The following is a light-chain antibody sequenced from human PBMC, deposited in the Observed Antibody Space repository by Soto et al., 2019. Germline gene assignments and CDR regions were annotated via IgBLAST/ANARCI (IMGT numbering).Light chain of an antibody. CDR2: DVS. J-gene: IGLJ2*01. V-gene: IGLV2-11*01. CDR1: SSDVGGYNY. Sequence: QSVLTQPRSVSGSPGQSVTISCTGTSSDVGGYNYVSWYQQHPGKAPKLMIYDVSKRPSGVPDRFSGSKSGNTASLTISGFQAEDEADYYCCSDAGIVVFGGGTKLTVL. CDR3: CSDAGIVV.